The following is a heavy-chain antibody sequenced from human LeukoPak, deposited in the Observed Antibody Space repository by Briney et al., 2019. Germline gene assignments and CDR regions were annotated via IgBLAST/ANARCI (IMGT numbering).Heavy chain of an antibody. Sequence: GGSLRLSCKGSGYSFTTYWISWVRKMPGKGLEWMGIIYPGDSDTRYSPSFQGQVTISADKSSSTAYLQWSSLKASDTAMYYCACPYLYCSSTSCYQGDAFDIWGQGTMVTVSS. J-gene: IGHJ3*02. V-gene: IGHV5-51*01. D-gene: IGHD2-2*01. CDR1: GYSFTTYW. CDR3: ACPYLYCSSTSCYQGDAFDI. CDR2: IYPGDSDT.